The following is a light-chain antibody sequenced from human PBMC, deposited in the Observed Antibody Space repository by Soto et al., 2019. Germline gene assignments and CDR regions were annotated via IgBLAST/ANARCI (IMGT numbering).Light chain of an antibody. CDR1: QDVRDD. V-gene: IGKV1-17*01. CDR2: EAS. Sequence: DIQMTQSPSSLSASVGDRVTITCRASQDVRDDLGWYQQTPGKAPERLIYEASTLHRGVPSRFSGSGSGTEFTLTISSLQPEDFATYYCVQYSSYPWTCGQGTNVEIK. CDR3: VQYSSYPWT. J-gene: IGKJ1*01.